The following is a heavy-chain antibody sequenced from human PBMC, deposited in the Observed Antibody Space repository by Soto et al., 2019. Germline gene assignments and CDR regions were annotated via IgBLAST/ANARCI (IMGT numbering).Heavy chain of an antibody. CDR1: GYTFTSYY. Sequence: GASVKVSCKASGYTFTSYYMHWVRQAPGQGLEWMGIINPSGGSTNYTQKFQGRVTMTRDTTTSTVYMELSSLRSDDTAVYYGARGTTVETGSYWGQGTLVTVSS. D-gene: IGHD4-17*01. CDR2: INPSGGST. CDR3: ARGTTVETGSY. V-gene: IGHV1-46*01. J-gene: IGHJ4*02.